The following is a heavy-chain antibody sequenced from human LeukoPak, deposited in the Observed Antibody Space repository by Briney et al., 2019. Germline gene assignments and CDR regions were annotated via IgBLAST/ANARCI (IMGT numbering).Heavy chain of an antibody. V-gene: IGHV4-38-2*01. J-gene: IGHJ4*02. Sequence: PSETLSRTCAVSGYSISSGYYWGWIRQPPGKGLEWIGSIYHSGSTYYNPSLKSRVTISVDTSKNQFSLKLSSVTAADTAVYYCARVDSITIFGVGSAFFDYWGQGTLVTVSS. CDR3: ARVDSITIFGVGSAFFDY. CDR1: GYSISSGYY. D-gene: IGHD3-3*01. CDR2: IYHSGST.